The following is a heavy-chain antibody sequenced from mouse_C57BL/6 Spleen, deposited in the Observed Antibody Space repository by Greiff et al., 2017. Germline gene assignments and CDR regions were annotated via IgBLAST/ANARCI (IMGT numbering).Heavy chain of an antibody. Sequence: DVKLVESGGGLVKPGGSLKLSCAASGFTFSSYAMSWVRQTPEKRLEWVATISDGGSYTYYPDNVKGRFTISRDNAKNNLYLQMSHLKSEDTAMYYCARGNDDRYFDVWGTGTTVTVSS. CDR2: ISDGGSYT. V-gene: IGHV5-4*03. CDR3: ARGNDDRYFDV. J-gene: IGHJ1*03. D-gene: IGHD2-3*01. CDR1: GFTFSSYA.